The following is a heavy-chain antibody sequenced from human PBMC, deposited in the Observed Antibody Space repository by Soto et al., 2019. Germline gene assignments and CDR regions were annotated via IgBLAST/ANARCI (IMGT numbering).Heavy chain of an antibody. CDR3: AKDPQLRYFVGWFDP. V-gene: IGHV3-15*07. Sequence: GGSLKLSCSTPCFPFYKAWMKWVRPGPGEALEWVCRIKSKLDGGTTDYAAPVKGRFTISRDNSKNTLYLQMNSLRAEDTAVYYCAKDPQLRYFVGWFDPWGQGTLVTVSS. J-gene: IGHJ5*02. CDR1: CFPFYKAW. D-gene: IGHD3-9*01. CDR2: IKSKLDGGTT.